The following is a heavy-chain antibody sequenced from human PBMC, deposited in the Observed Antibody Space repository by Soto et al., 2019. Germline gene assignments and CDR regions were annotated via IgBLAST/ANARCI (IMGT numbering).Heavy chain of an antibody. Sequence: QMQLVESGGGVVQPGKSLRLSCIASGFTFSNYGMHWVRQAPGKGLEWVAVIWYDGGSKFYADSVKGRFTISRDNSKNTLYLQMTVLRADDTAVDYCASDGIQLEQRPSYGKDIWGQGTMVIVSS. D-gene: IGHD1-1*01. V-gene: IGHV3-33*01. CDR3: ASDGIQLEQRPSYGKDI. J-gene: IGHJ6*02. CDR1: GFTFSNYG. CDR2: IWYDGGSK.